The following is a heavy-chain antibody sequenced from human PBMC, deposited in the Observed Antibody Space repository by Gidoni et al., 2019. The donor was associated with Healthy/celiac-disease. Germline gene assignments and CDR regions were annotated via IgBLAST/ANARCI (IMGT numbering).Heavy chain of an antibody. Sequence: QVQLVESGGGGVQPWMSLSLSCAASGFPFSSYATHWVRQAPGKGLEWVAVISYDGSNKYYADSVQGRFTISRDNSKNTLYLQMNSLRAEDTAVYYCARDHEYQLPLDYWGQGTLVTVSS. CDR1: GFPFSSYA. CDR3: ARDHEYQLPLDY. D-gene: IGHD2-2*01. CDR2: ISYDGSNK. J-gene: IGHJ4*02. V-gene: IGHV3-30-3*01.